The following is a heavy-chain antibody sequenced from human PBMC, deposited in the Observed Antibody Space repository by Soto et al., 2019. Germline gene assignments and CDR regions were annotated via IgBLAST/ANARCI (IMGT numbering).Heavy chain of an antibody. CDR1: GYTFTNYY. Sequence: QVHLVQSGAEVKKPGASVKVSCKASGYTFTNYYIHWVRQAPGQGLEWLGIIRPSGGRTEYAQRFQGRVTTTRDTSTSTVYMELTSLTSEDTAVYYCAREPNASSYFDYWGQGTLVTVSS. CDR3: AREPNASSYFDY. J-gene: IGHJ4*02. V-gene: IGHV1-46*01. CDR2: IRPSGGRT. D-gene: IGHD6-6*01.